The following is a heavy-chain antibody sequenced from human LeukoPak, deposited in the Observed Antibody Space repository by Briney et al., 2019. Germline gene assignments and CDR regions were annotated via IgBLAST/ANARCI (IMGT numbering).Heavy chain of an antibody. V-gene: IGHV4-38-2*01. CDR1: GYSISSNYY. D-gene: IGHD3-22*01. CDR2: VFHNGTT. Sequence: SETLSLTCAVSGYSISSNYYWGWIRQPPGKGLEYIGGVFHNGTTYYDPSIRSRVTISLDTSRNQFSLSLSPVTAADTAVYYCARQYDYDSSGYYFGYWGQGTLVTVSS. CDR3: ARQYDYDSSGYYFGY. J-gene: IGHJ4*02.